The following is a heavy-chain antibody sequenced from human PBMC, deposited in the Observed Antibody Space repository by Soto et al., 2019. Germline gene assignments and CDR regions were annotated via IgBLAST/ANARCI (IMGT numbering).Heavy chain of an antibody. CDR2: ISSSSSYI. CDR3: ARDHRTYCSSTSCPTDI. V-gene: IGHV3-21*01. J-gene: IGHJ3*02. D-gene: IGHD2-2*01. Sequence: GGSLRLSCAASGFTFSSYSMNWVRQAPGKGLEWVSSISSSSSYIYYADSAKGRFTISRDNAKNSLYLQMNSLRAEDTAVYYCARDHRTYCSSTSCPTDIWGQGTMVTVSS. CDR1: GFTFSSYS.